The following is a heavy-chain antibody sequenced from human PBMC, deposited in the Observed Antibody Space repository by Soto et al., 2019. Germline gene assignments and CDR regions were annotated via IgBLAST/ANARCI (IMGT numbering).Heavy chain of an antibody. V-gene: IGHV3-30*04. J-gene: IGHJ4*02. D-gene: IGHD2-8*01. CDR3: ARDGCPNGVCFNDY. CDR1: GFSFSSYA. Sequence: GGSLRLSCAASGFSFSSYAMHWVRQAPGKGLEWLSFVSYDGRNEYYADSVKGRFTVSRDSSENTLYLQINTLKPEDTAVYYCARDGCPNGVCFNDYWGQGTLVTVSS. CDR2: VSYDGRNE.